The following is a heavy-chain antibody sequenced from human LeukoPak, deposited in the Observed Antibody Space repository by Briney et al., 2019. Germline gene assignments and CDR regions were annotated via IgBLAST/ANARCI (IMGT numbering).Heavy chain of an antibody. V-gene: IGHV3-74*01. J-gene: IGHJ4*02. CDR1: GLTFSDFW. CDR3: ATGHSYGYDY. CDR2: VKGDGRTT. Sequence: PGGSLRLSCAASGLTFSDFWMHWVRQPPGKGLVWVALVKGDGRTTIYADSVKVRFTISRANAKNTLYLQRNSLRADDSGVYYCATGHSYGYDYWGQGVLVTVSS. D-gene: IGHD5-18*01.